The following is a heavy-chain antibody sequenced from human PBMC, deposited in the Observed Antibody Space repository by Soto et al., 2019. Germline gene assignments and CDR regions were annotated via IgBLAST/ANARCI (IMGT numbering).Heavy chain of an antibody. V-gene: IGHV3-49*03. J-gene: IGHJ3*02. CDR2: IRSKAYGGTT. D-gene: IGHD3-16*02. CDR1: GFTFGDYA. Sequence: GVLRLSCTASGFTFGDYAMSWFRQAPGKGLEWVGFIRSKAYGGTTEYAASVKGRFTISRDDSKSIAYLQMNSLKTEDTAVYYCTRGYYDYIWGSYRSVPDAFDIWGQGTMVTVSS. CDR3: TRGYYDYIWGSYRSVPDAFDI.